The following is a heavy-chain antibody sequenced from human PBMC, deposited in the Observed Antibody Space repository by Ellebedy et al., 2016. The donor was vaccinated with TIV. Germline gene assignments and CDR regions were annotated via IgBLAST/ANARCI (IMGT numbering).Heavy chain of an antibody. CDR3: LVVTAPEDAFDI. CDR1: GFTFSTYG. D-gene: IGHD2-21*02. V-gene: IGHV3-53*01. Sequence: GESLKISCEASGFTFSTYGMNWVRQAPGKGLEWVSLIYSGGGTYYADSVKGRFTISRDNSKNTLYLQMNSLRAEDTAVYYCLVVTAPEDAFDIWGQGTMVTVSS. J-gene: IGHJ3*02. CDR2: IYSGGGT.